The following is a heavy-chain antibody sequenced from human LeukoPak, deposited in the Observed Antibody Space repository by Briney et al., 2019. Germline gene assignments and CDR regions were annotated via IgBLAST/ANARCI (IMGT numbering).Heavy chain of an antibody. CDR2: IIPILGIA. D-gene: IGHD2/OR15-2a*01. J-gene: IGHJ6*02. V-gene: IGHV1-69*04. CDR3: ARDGITFYGMDV. Sequence: ASVKVSCKASGGTFSSYAISWVRQAPGQGLEWMGRIIPILGIANYAQKLQGRVTMTTDTSTSTAYMELRSLRSDDTAVYYCARDGITFYGMDVWGQGTTVTVSS. CDR1: GGTFSSYA.